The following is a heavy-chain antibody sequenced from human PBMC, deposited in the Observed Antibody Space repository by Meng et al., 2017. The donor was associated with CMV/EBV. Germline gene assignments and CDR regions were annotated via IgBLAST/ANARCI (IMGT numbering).Heavy chain of an antibody. V-gene: IGHV3-73*01. CDR1: GFTFSGSA. Sequence: GGSLRLSCAASGFTFSGSATHWVRQASGKGLEWVGRIRSKANNCATAHAASVKGRFTISRDDSKNTTYLQMNSLKTEDTAVYYCAKPTYCGGDCYWALFDYWGQGTLVTVSS. CDR2: IRSKANNCAT. D-gene: IGHD2-21*01. J-gene: IGHJ4*02. CDR3: AKPTYCGGDCYWALFDY.